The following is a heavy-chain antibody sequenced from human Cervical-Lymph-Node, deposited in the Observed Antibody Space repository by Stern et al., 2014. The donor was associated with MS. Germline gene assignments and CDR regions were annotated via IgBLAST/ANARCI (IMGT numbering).Heavy chain of an antibody. Sequence: DVQLVESGGDLVQPGGSLRLSCAASGFIFSNYWMQWVRQAPGKGLVWVSHINSDGSSTTYADSVKGRFTTSRDNAKNTLYLQMDDLRAEDTAVYFCVRDNYGTDYWGQGTLVTVSS. CDR3: VRDNYGTDY. CDR1: GFIFSNYW. V-gene: IGHV3-74*03. CDR2: INSDGSST. J-gene: IGHJ4*02. D-gene: IGHD3-16*01.